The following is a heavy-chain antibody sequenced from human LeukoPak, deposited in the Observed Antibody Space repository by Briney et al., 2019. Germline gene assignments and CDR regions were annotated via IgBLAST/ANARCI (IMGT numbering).Heavy chain of an antibody. CDR2: ISSTGGTA. CDR3: AELGITMIGGV. V-gene: IGHV3-23*01. J-gene: IGHJ6*04. D-gene: IGHD3-10*02. CDR1: GFTFSSFG. Sequence: PGGSLRLSCAASGFTFSSFGMSWVRQAPGKGLEWVSAISSTGGTAYYADSVKGRFTISRDNAKNSLYLQMNSLRAEDTAVYYCAELGITMIGGVWGEGTTVTISS.